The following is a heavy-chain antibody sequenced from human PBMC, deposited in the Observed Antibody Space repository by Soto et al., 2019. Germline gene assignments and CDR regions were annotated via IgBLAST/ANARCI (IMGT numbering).Heavy chain of an antibody. CDR2: IKHDGSKR. J-gene: IGHJ5*02. D-gene: IGHD6-13*01. Sequence: EVQLVESGGGLVQPGGSLRLSCAASGFTFSSYWMSWVRQALGKGPEWVANIKHDGSKRYYVDSARGRFTISRDNAKNSLYLQMNSLRAEDTAVYYCARDAAGESQKGFDPWGQGTLVTVSS. CDR3: ARDAAGESQKGFDP. V-gene: IGHV3-7*01. CDR1: GFTFSSYW.